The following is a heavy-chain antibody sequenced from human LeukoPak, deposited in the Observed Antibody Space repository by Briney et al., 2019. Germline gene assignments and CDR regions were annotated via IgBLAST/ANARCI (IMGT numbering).Heavy chain of an antibody. D-gene: IGHD1-14*01. J-gene: IGHJ4*02. CDR2: INHSGNT. V-gene: IGHV4-34*01. CDR3: ARGHLVYSGVHDY. CDR1: GGSFSGYY. Sequence: PSETLSLTCAVYGGSFSGYYWNWIRQPRGKGLEWIGEINHSGNTNYNPSLKSRVTMSVDTSKNQFSLRLSSVTAADTAVYYCARGHLVYSGVHDYWGQGTLVTVSS.